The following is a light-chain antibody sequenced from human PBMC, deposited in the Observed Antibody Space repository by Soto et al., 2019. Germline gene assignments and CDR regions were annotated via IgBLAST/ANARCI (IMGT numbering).Light chain of an antibody. V-gene: IGKV1-9*01. CDR2: AAS. Sequence: DIHFTQSPSFLSASVGDRVTITCRASQGISSYLAWYQQKPGKAPMLLIYAASTLQSGVPSRFSGSGSGTEFTLTISSLQPEDFATYYCQHLNSYPITFGQGTRLEIK. CDR1: QGISSY. J-gene: IGKJ5*01. CDR3: QHLNSYPIT.